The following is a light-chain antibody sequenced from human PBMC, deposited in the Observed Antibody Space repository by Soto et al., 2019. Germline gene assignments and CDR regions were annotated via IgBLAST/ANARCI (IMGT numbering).Light chain of an antibody. J-gene: IGKJ5*01. V-gene: IGKV3-20*01. CDR2: DAS. CDR3: QHYGSSHSNT. Sequence: EIVLTQAPGTLSFSRGERATVSCRAIQRVSSNYLAWYQHKSGQAPRLLIYDASSRATGTPDRFSGSGSGTDFTLTISRLEPEDFAVYYCQHYGSSHSNTFGQGTRLEI. CDR1: QRVSSNY.